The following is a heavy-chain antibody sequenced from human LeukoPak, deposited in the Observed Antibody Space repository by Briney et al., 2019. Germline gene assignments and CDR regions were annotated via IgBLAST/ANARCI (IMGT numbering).Heavy chain of an antibody. CDR1: GYTFTSYG. D-gene: IGHD3-10*01. J-gene: IGHJ4*02. Sequence: ASVKVSCKASGYTFTSYGISWVRLAPGQGLEWMGWISAYNGNTNYAQKLQGRVTMTTDTSTSTAYMELRSLRSDDTAVYYCARSPYYYGSGPLSYWGQGTLVTVSS. CDR3: ARSPYYYGSGPLSY. CDR2: ISAYNGNT. V-gene: IGHV1-18*01.